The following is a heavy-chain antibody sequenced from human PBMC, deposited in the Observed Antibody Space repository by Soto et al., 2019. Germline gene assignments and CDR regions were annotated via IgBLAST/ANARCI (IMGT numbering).Heavy chain of an antibody. CDR1: GYTFTVYY. D-gene: IGHD4-17*01. V-gene: IGHV1-2*02. J-gene: IGHJ4*02. CDR2: INPKSGGT. CDR3: ARDLAKGGASTRIDY. Sequence: ASVKVSCKASGYTFTVYYMHWVRQAPGQGIEWMGWINPKSGGTMYPQKFQGRVTMTWDTSISTAYMALTRLRSDDTAVYYCARDLAKGGASTRIDYCCQGTLVTVST.